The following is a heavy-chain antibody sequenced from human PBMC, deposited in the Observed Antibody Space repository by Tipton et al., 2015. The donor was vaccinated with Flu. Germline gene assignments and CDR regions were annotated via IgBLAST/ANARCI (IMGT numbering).Heavy chain of an antibody. CDR2: IYYSGTA. CDR1: GGSISSGAYY. CDR3: ARGNRYHYDS. D-gene: IGHD3-22*01. V-gene: IGHV4-31*01. Sequence: TLSLTCAVSGGSISSGAYYWTWIRQHPGKGLEWIGFIYYSGTAYYNPSLKSLVTISIDTSKNQFSLKLSSVTAADTAVYYCARGNRYHYDSWGQGTLVTVSS. J-gene: IGHJ1*01.